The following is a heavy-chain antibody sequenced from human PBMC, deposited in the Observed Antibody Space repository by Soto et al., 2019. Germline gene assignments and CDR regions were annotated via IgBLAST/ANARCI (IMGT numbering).Heavy chain of an antibody. J-gene: IGHJ4*02. CDR3: NTYYVFGGGQTPL. CDR2: IKSKPNVETT. D-gene: IGHD3-3*01. V-gene: IGHV3-15*07. CDR1: GFACTHVC. Sequence: QLGESGGGLVKPGGSLALSCAGSGFACTHVCLHGVRQAPGKGLEWVGRIKSKPNVETTDYAAPVKGRFTISRDDSTNTLYLQMNSLHTEALGVYYCNTYYVFGGGQTPLWSQRTLVTVSS.